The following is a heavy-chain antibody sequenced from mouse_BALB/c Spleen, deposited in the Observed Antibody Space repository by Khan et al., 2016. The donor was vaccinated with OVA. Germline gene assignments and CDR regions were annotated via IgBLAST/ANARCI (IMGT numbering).Heavy chain of an antibody. V-gene: IGHV1-69*02. CDR1: GYPLTSYW. CDR2: LDPSDSYT. J-gene: IGHJ3*01. Sequence: QVQLQQPGAELVKPGASVKLSCTASGYPLTSYWLHWVKQRPGQGLEWIGELDPSDSYTNYNQKFKGKATLTLDKSSSTTYMQLSSLTSEDSAVYYCARSFHYGSSTWFAYWGQGTLVTVSA. CDR3: ARSFHYGSSTWFAY. D-gene: IGHD1-1*01.